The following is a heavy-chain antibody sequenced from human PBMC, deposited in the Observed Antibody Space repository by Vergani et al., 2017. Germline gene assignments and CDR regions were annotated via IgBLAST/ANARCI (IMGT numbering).Heavy chain of an antibody. V-gene: IGHV4-34*01. D-gene: IGHD4-11*01. CDR1: GGSFTSYH. Sequence: QVQLQQWGGGLLKPSETLSLTCVVNGGSFTSYHWTWIRQSPGEGLEWVCDIDHTGRPDYNPSLKSRFTMSVDKSRNQFSLTLNSVTATDTAIYFCARVNTETNGHLYYYYYMDVWGQGTAVTVS. CDR2: IDHTGRP. CDR3: ARVNTETNGHLYYYYYMDV. J-gene: IGHJ6*03.